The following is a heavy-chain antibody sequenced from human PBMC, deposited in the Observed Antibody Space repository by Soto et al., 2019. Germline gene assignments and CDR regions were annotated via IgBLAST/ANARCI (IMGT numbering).Heavy chain of an antibody. D-gene: IGHD3-10*01. CDR3: ATDPLLLRGPKYGMDV. J-gene: IGHJ6*02. V-gene: IGHV4-39*01. Sequence: SSETLSLTCTVSGGSISSSSYYWGWIRQPPGKGLEWIGSIYYSGSTYYNPSLKSRVTISVDTSKNQFSLKLSSVTAADTAVYYCATDPLLLRGPKYGMDVWGQGTTVTVSS. CDR1: GGSISSSSYY. CDR2: IYYSGST.